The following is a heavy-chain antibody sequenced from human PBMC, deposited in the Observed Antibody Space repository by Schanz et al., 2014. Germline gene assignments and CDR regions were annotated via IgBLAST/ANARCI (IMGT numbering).Heavy chain of an antibody. CDR2: IYSSGST. CDR1: GFTFSRYA. J-gene: IGHJ6*02. D-gene: IGHD3-10*01. V-gene: IGHV3-66*02. CDR3: ARAQGVIRLYYGVDV. Sequence: EVQLVESGGALVQPGGSLRLSCAASGFTFSRYAMHWVRQAPGKGLEWVSTIYSSGSTYYADSVRGRFTISRDNSMNTVYLQMNSLRSDDAAVYYCARAQGVIRLYYGVDVWGQGTTVTVSS.